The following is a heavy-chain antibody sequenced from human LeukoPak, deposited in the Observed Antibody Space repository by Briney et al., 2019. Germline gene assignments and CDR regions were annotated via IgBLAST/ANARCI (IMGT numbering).Heavy chain of an antibody. CDR3: AREYCSGGSCYPQGYYYYGMDV. Sequence: LGGSLRLSCAGSGFTSSNAWMNWVRQAPGKGLEWVSSISSSSSYIYYADSVKGRFTISRDNAKNSPYLQMNSLRAEDTAVYYCAREYCSGGSCYPQGYYYYGMDVWGQGTTVTVSS. CDR1: GFTSSNAW. CDR2: ISSSSSYI. J-gene: IGHJ6*02. D-gene: IGHD2-15*01. V-gene: IGHV3-21*01.